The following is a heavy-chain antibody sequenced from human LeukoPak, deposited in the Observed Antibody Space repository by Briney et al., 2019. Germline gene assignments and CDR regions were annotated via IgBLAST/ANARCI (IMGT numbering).Heavy chain of an antibody. Sequence: GASVKVSCKASGYTFTSYGISWGRQAPGQGLEWMGWISGYNGNTNYAQKLQGRVTVTTDTSTSTAYMELRSLRSDDTAVYYCARSSMVRGIIITGKFDYWGQGTLVTVSS. CDR3: ARSSMVRGIIITGKFDY. J-gene: IGHJ4*02. CDR1: GYTFTSYG. CDR2: ISGYNGNT. D-gene: IGHD3-10*01. V-gene: IGHV1-18*04.